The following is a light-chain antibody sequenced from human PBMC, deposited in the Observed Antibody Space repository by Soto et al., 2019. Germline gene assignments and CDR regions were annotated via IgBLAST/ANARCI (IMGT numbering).Light chain of an antibody. CDR1: QTIRSW. CDR3: QQYNTYPWT. CDR2: KAS. Sequence: DIQMTQSPSTLSGSEGDRVTITCRAIQTIRSWLAWYQQKPGKAPKLLIYKASPLKSGVPSRFSGSGSGTEFPLPISTLQPDDFATYYCQQYNTYPWTLGQGTMVDI. V-gene: IGKV1-5*03. J-gene: IGKJ1*01.